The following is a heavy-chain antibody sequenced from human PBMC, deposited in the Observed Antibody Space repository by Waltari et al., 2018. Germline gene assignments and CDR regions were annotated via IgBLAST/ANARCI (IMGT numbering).Heavy chain of an antibody. CDR1: GGSISSSNW. J-gene: IGHJ4*02. CDR3: ARDGYYYGSGSFSRSLDY. V-gene: IGHV4-4*02. CDR2: IYHSGST. D-gene: IGHD3-10*01. Sequence: QVQLQESGPGLVKPSGTLSLTCAVSGGSISSSNWWSWVRQPPGKGLEWIGEIYHSGSTNYNPSLKSRVTISVDKSKNQFSLKLSSVTAADTAVYYCARDGYYYGSGSFSRSLDYWGQGTLVTVSS.